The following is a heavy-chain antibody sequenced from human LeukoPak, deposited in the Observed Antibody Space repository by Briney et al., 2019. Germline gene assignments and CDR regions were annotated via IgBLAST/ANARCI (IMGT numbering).Heavy chain of an antibody. D-gene: IGHD3-10*01. CDR2: ITTYNGNT. V-gene: IGHV1-18*01. Sequence: GASVKVSCKASGYTFSNHGFSWVRQAPAQGLEWMGWITTYNGNTNDAQKLEGRVTMTTDTSTSTAYMELRSLRSDDTAVYYCARRMNSGSYYPSYYFDYWGQGTLVTVSS. CDR1: GYTFSNHG. CDR3: ARRMNSGSYYPSYYFDY. J-gene: IGHJ4*02.